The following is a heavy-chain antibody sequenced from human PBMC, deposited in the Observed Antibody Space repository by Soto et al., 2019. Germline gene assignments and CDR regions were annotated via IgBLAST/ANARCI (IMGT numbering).Heavy chain of an antibody. CDR3: ARQTGIAAAAVDY. CDR2: INHSGST. D-gene: IGHD6-13*01. CDR1: GGSFSGYY. V-gene: IGHV4-34*01. Sequence: QVQLQQWGAGLLKPSETLSLTCAVYGGSFSGYYWSWIRQPPGKGLEWIGEINHSGSTNYNPSLKSRVTISVDTSKKQFSLKLSSVTAADTAVYYCARQTGIAAAAVDYWGLGTLVTVSS. J-gene: IGHJ4*02.